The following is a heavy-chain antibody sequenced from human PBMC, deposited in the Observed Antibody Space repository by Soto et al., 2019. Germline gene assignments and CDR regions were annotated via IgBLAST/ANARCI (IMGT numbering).Heavy chain of an antibody. Sequence: ASVKVSCKASGYTFTCYGISWVRQAPGQGLEWMGWISAYNGNTNYAQKLQGRVTMTTDTSTSTAYMELRSLRSDDTAVYYCARAGDYEYYYYYYMDVWGKGTTVTVSS. D-gene: IGHD4-17*01. CDR2: ISAYNGNT. V-gene: IGHV1-18*01. CDR1: GYTFTCYG. J-gene: IGHJ6*03. CDR3: ARAGDYEYYYYYYMDV.